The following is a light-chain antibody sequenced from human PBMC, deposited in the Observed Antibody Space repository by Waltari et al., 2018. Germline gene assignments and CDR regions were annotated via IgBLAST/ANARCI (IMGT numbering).Light chain of an antibody. J-gene: IGLJ2*01. CDR1: GSDVGSYNL. Sequence: QSALTQPASVSGSPGQSITISCSGTGSDVGSYNLVSWYQQHPGKAPTLIIYEVNMRPSGVSDRFSGSKSGVTSSLTILGLQAEDEAVYFCCSFATNSIVIFGGGTKLTVL. CDR3: CSFATNSIVI. V-gene: IGLV2-23*02. CDR2: EVN.